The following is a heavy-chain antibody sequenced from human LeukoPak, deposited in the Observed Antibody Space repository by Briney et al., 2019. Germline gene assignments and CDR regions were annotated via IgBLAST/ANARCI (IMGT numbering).Heavy chain of an antibody. J-gene: IGHJ4*02. CDR2: INHSGST. CDR3: AINSLGDSSGYDY. V-gene: IGHV4-34*01. D-gene: IGHD3-22*01. Sequence: KSSETLSLTCAVYGGSFSGYYWSWIRQPPGKGLEWIGEINHSGSTNYNPSLKSRVTISVDTSKNQFSLKLSSVTAADTAVYYCAINSLGDSSGYDYWGQGTLVTVSS. CDR1: GGSFSGYY.